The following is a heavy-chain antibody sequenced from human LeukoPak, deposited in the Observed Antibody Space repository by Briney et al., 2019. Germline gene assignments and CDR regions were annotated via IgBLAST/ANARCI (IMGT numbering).Heavy chain of an antibody. Sequence: SETLSLTCAVSGGSISSGGNSWSWIRQPPGKGLEWIGYIYHSGSTYYNPSLKSRVTISVDRSKNQFSLKLSSVTAADTTVYYCARESGLARAWWFDPWGQGTLVTVSS. V-gene: IGHV4-30-2*01. CDR2: IYHSGST. CDR1: GGSISSGGNS. J-gene: IGHJ5*02. D-gene: IGHD2-21*01. CDR3: ARESGLARAWWFDP.